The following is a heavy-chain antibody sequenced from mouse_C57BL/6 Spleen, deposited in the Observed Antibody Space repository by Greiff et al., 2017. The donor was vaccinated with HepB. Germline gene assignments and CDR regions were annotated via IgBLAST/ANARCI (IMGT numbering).Heavy chain of an antibody. V-gene: IGHV1-72*01. J-gene: IGHJ4*01. CDR1: GYTFTSYW. CDR2: IDPNSGGT. Sequence: QVQLQQPGAELVKPGASVKLSCKASGYTFTSYWMHWVKQRPGRGLEWIGRIDPNSGGTKYNEKFKSKATLTVDKPSSTAYMQLSSLTSEDSAVYYCARSKDYDYDVSYAMDYWGQGTSVTVSS. D-gene: IGHD2-4*01. CDR3: ARSKDYDYDVSYAMDY.